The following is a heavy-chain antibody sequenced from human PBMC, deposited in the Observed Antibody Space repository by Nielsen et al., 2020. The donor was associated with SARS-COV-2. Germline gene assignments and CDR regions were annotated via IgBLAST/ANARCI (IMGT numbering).Heavy chain of an antibody. CDR1: GFTISTYA. D-gene: IGHD6-19*01. V-gene: IGHV3-23*01. CDR2: ISAST. Sequence: GGSLRLSCVVSGFTISTYAMSWVRQAPGKGLEWVSAISASTYYADSVKGRFTISRDNFKNTLYLQMNSLRAEDTAVYYCAKRSGYTSGWYGDYWGQGTLVTVSS. CDR3: AKRSGYTSGWYGDY. J-gene: IGHJ4*02.